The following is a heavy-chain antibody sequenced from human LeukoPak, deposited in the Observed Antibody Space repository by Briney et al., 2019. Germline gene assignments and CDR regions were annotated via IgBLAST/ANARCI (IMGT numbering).Heavy chain of an antibody. V-gene: IGHV3-30-3*01. J-gene: IGHJ4*02. CDR3: GRGFSNWSLDY. CDR1: GFTFSSYT. D-gene: IGHD6-13*01. CDR2: IAIDGINK. Sequence: GGSLRLSCAASGFTFSSYTIHWVRQAPGKGLEWVAVIAIDGINKYYADSVKGRVTLSRDNSKNTVYLQMSSLRVADTGVYYCGRGFSNWSLDYWGQGTLITVSS.